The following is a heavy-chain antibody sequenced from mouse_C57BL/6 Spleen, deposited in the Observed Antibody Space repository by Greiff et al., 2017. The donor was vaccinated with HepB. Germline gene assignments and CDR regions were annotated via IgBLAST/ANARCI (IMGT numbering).Heavy chain of an antibody. V-gene: IGHV14-2*01. CDR3: ASPLLWLRRDDAMDY. Sequence: EVQLQQSGAELVKPGASVKLSCTASGFNIKDYYMHWVKQRTEQGLEWIGRIDPEDGETKYAPKFQGKATITADTSSNTASLQLSSLTSEDTAVYYCASPLLWLRRDDAMDYWGQGTSVTVSS. D-gene: IGHD2-2*01. CDR2: IDPEDGET. J-gene: IGHJ4*01. CDR1: GFNIKDYY.